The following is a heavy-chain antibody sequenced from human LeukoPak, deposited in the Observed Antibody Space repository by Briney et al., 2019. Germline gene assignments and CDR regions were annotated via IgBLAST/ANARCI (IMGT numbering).Heavy chain of an antibody. CDR2: IIPIFGTA. D-gene: IGHD6-19*01. CDR3: ASTTTIAVAGNFDY. J-gene: IGHJ4*02. CDR1: GGTFSSYA. V-gene: IGHV1-69*13. Sequence: SVKVSRKASGGTFSSYAISWVRQAPGQGLEWMGGIIPIFGTANYAQKFQGRVTITADESTSTAYMELSSLRSEDTAVYYCASTTTIAVAGNFDYWGQGTLVTVSS.